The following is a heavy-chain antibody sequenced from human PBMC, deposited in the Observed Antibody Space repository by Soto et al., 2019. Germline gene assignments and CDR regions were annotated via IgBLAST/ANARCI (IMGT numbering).Heavy chain of an antibody. Sequence: ASVKVSCKASGYTFTSFAMQWVRQAPGQRLEWMGWINAGNGHTKYSQKFQGRVTITRDTFARTAYMELSSLRSEDTAMYYCARVMTGYSSGWYYFDYWGQGTLVTVSS. V-gene: IGHV1-3*01. CDR3: ARVMTGYSSGWYYFDY. CDR1: GYTFTSFA. CDR2: INAGNGHT. D-gene: IGHD6-19*01. J-gene: IGHJ4*02.